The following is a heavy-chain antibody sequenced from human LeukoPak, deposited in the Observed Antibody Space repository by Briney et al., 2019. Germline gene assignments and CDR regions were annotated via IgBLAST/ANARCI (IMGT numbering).Heavy chain of an antibody. V-gene: IGHV4-39*07. CDR1: GGSISSSSYY. Sequence: KPSETLSLTCTVSGGSISSSSYYWGWIRQPPGKGLEWIGSIYYSGSTYYNPSLKSRVTISVDTSKNQFSLKLTSVTAADTAVYYCVRDRELTYWGQGTLVTVSS. CDR3: VRDRELTY. J-gene: IGHJ4*02. D-gene: IGHD1-26*01. CDR2: IYYSGST.